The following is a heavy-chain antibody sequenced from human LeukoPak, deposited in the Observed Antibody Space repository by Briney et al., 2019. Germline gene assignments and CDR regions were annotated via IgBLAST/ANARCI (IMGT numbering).Heavy chain of an antibody. J-gene: IGHJ4*02. V-gene: IGHV1-18*01. CDR2: ISAYNGNT. CDR1: GYTFTSYG. CDR3: ARDRGGRWFGELFID. D-gene: IGHD3-10*01. Sequence: ASVKVSCKASGYTFTSYGISWVRQAPGQGLEWTGWISAYNGNTNYAQKLQGRVTMTTDTSTSTAYMELRSLRSDDTAVYYCARDRGGRWFGELFIDWGQGTLVTVSS.